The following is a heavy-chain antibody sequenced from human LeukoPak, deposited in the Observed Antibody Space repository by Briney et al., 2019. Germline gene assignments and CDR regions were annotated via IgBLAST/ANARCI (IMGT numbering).Heavy chain of an antibody. J-gene: IGHJ4*02. CDR3: AAAGCSSGWYNIDY. D-gene: IGHD6-19*01. CDR2: IWYDGSNK. Sequence: PGRSLRLSCAASGFTFSSYGMHWVRQAPGKGLEWVAVIWYDGSNKYYADSVKGRFTISRDNSKNTLYLQMNSLRAEDTAVYYCAAAGCSSGWYNIDYWGQGTLVTVSS. CDR1: GFTFSSYG. V-gene: IGHV3-33*01.